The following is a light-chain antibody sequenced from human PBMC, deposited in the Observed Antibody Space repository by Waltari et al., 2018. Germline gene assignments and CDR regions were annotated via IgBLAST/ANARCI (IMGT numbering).Light chain of an antibody. V-gene: IGKV1-39*01. CDR1: QNVGRF. Sequence: DIKMTQSPSSLSASVGDTVTITCRASQNVGRFLNWYQQRPWGAPKLLIFRTSDLQGGGPSRFSGSGSGTEFALTIDSLQPEDFATYYCQQSDGIPFTFGQGTKLEVK. CDR2: RTS. J-gene: IGKJ2*01. CDR3: QQSDGIPFT.